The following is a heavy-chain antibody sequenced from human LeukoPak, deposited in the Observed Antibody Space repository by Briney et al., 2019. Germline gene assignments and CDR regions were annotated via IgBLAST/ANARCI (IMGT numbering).Heavy chain of an antibody. CDR1: GFTFSNYW. Sequence: GGSQRLSCAASGFTFSNYWMSWVRQAPGKGLEWVAHINKDGSEKYYVDSVKGQFTISRDNAKNSLYLQMNSLRVEDTAVYYCARDKVTYWGQGTLVTVSS. V-gene: IGHV3-7*01. CDR3: ARDKVTY. J-gene: IGHJ4*02. CDR2: INKDGSEK.